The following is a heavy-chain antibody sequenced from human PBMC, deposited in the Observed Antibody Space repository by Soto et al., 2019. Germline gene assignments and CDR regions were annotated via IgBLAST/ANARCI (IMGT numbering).Heavy chain of an antibody. Sequence: QDHLVQSGAELKKPGASVKVSCKTSGYTFPNYGINWVRQAPGQGLEWMGWINSYNGKTNYAQSLQGRVTMTTDTTTTTAYMELGSLRSDDTDVYYCARGSSPVEFDPWGQGTRVTVS. D-gene: IGHD6-13*01. V-gene: IGHV1-18*01. J-gene: IGHJ5*02. CDR1: GYTFPNYG. CDR3: ARGSSPVEFDP. CDR2: INSYNGKT.